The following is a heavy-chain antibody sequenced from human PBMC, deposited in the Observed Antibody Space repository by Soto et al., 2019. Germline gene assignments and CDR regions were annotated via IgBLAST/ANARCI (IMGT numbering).Heavy chain of an antibody. CDR1: GGSISSSSYY. CDR3: ATITRAYYMDV. CDR2: IYYSGSS. J-gene: IGHJ6*03. Sequence: QLQLQESGPGLVKPSETLSLTCSVSGGSISSSSYYLGWIRQPPGKGLEWIGSIYYSGSSYYNPSLKGRVTLPVDTSENKFSLRLSSVTAADTAVYYCATITRAYYMDVWGKGTKVTV. D-gene: IGHD3-10*01. V-gene: IGHV4-39*01.